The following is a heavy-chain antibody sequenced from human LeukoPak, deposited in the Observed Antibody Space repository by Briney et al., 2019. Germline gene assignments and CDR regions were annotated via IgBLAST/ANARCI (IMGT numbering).Heavy chain of an antibody. J-gene: IGHJ4*02. V-gene: IGHV4-4*07. CDR2: IHTSGST. CDR1: GGKSRNHY. Sequence: SYSVAGGKSRNHYWRRIIQTTGKGLEWIGRIHTSGSTNYNPSLKSRVTMSLDASKSQVSLKVTSVTVADTAVYYCARGKFSTSWTFDYWGQGTLVTVSS. CDR3: ARGKFSTSWTFDY. D-gene: IGHD6-13*01.